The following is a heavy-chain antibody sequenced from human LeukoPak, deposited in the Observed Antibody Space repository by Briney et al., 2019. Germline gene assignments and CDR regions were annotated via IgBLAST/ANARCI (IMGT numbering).Heavy chain of an antibody. CDR1: GFTFSSYA. CDR3: AKDCFSHGSGYPRPFDY. D-gene: IGHD3-22*01. CDR2: ISGSGDST. V-gene: IGHV3-23*01. Sequence: GGSLRLSCAASGFTFSSYAMSWVRQAPGKGLEWVLAISGSGDSTYYADSVKGRFTISRDNSKNTLYLQMNSLRAEDTAVYYCAKDCFSHGSGYPRPFDYWGQGTLVTVSS. J-gene: IGHJ4*02.